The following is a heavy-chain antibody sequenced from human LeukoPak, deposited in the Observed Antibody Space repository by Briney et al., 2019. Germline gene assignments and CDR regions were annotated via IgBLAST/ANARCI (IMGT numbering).Heavy chain of an antibody. CDR1: GGSISSSSYY. V-gene: IGHV4-39*01. J-gene: IGHJ4*02. Sequence: SETLSLTCTVSGGSISSSSYYWGWIRQPPGKGLEWIGNIYYSGSTYYNPSLRGRVTISVDTSQNWFSLKLSSVTAADTAVYYCARLTVSRPLSVLYTGIDYWGQGTLVTVSS. CDR2: IYYSGST. CDR3: ARLTVSRPLSVLYTGIDY. D-gene: IGHD3-16*01.